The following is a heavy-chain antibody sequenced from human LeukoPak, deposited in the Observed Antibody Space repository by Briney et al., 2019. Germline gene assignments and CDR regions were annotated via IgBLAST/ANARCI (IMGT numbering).Heavy chain of an antibody. CDR1: GFTFSSSA. V-gene: IGHV3-30-3*01. J-gene: IGHJ4*02. CDR3: ARDHRGFWSGYYTTYYFDY. D-gene: IGHD3-3*01. Sequence: SGGSLRLSCAASGFTFSSSAMSWVRQAPGKGLEWVAVISYDGSNKYYADSVKGRFTISRDNSKNTLYLQMNSLRAEDTAVYYCARDHRGFWSGYYTTYYFDYWGQGTLVTVSS. CDR2: ISYDGSNK.